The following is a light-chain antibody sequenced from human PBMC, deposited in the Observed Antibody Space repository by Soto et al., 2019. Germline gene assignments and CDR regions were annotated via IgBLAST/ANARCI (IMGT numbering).Light chain of an antibody. CDR1: SSDVGGYNY. CDR3: SSYTSSSTDVV. J-gene: IGLJ2*01. V-gene: IGLV2-14*01. Sequence: QSALTQPASVSGSPGQSITISCTGTSSDVGGYNYVSWYQQHPGKAPKLMIYEVSNRPSGVSNRFSGSNSGNTASLTISGIQAEDEAYYYCSSYTSSSTDVVFGGGTKLTVL. CDR2: EVS.